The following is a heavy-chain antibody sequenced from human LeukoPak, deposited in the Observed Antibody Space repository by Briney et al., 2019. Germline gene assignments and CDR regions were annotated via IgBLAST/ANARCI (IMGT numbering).Heavy chain of an antibody. V-gene: IGHV3-30*02. CDR2: IRYDGSNK. J-gene: IGHJ4*02. CDR1: GFTFSSYG. CDR3: AKDPMPYYYATYFDY. D-gene: IGHD1-26*01. Sequence: GGSLRLSCAASGFTFSSYGMHWVRQAPGKGLEWVAFIRYDGSNKYYADSVKGRFTISRDNSKNTLYLQMNSLRAEDTAVYYCAKDPMPYYYATYFDYWGQGTLVTVSS.